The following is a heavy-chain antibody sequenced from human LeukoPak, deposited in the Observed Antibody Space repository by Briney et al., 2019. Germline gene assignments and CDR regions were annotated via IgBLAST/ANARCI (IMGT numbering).Heavy chain of an antibody. CDR1: GFTFSNYA. V-gene: IGHV3-23*01. J-gene: IGHJ4*02. Sequence: GGSLRLSCAAAGFTFSNYAMSWVRQAPGKGLEWVSAISGGGGSTYYADSVKGRFTISRDDSKNTLYLQVNDLRAEDTAVYYCARDRGYWGQGTLVTVSS. CDR3: ARDRGY. CDR2: ISGGGGST. D-gene: IGHD3-10*01.